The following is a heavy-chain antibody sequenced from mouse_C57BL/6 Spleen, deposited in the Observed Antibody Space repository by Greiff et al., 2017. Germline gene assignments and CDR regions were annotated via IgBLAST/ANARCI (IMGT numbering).Heavy chain of an antibody. CDR2: IDPETGGT. V-gene: IGHV1-15*01. J-gene: IGHJ2*01. CDR3: AEGTGFDY. D-gene: IGHD3-3*01. Sequence: QVQLQQSGAELVRPGASVTLSCKASGYTFTDYDMHWVKQTPVHGLEWIGAIDPETGGTAYNQKFKGKAILTADKSASTASMELRSLTSEDSAVYCCAEGTGFDYGGQGTTLTVSS. CDR1: GYTFTDYD.